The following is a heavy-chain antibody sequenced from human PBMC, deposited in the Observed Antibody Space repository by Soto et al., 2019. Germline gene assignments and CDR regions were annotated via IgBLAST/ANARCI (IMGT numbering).Heavy chain of an antibody. V-gene: IGHV1-18*04. CDR2: IQPDNGDT. D-gene: IGHD5-12*01. CDR3: ATSYDSGFDP. CDR1: YA. J-gene: IGHJ5*02. Sequence: YAISWIRQAPGQGLEWMGCIQPDNGDTNYAQKFQGRVTMTTDTSSNTAYMELRSLRSDDTAVYYCATSYDSGFDPWGQGTLVSVSS.